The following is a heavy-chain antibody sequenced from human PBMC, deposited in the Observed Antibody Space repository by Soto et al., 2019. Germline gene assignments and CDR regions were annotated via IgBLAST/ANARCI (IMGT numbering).Heavy chain of an antibody. Sequence: EVQLVESGGGLVQPGGSLRLSCAGSGFTFSNYWMHWVRQAPGKGLVWVSRVKSDGSSPTYADSVKGRFTISRDNAKNTLYLQMNSLGAEDTAVYYCAGRKLLLLPFDYWGQGTLVTVSS. J-gene: IGHJ4*02. V-gene: IGHV3-74*01. CDR3: AGRKLLLLPFDY. CDR1: GFTFSNYW. CDR2: VKSDGSSP. D-gene: IGHD5-18*01.